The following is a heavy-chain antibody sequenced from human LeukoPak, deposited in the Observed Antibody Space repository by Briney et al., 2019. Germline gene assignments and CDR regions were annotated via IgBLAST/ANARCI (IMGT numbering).Heavy chain of an antibody. J-gene: IGHJ1*01. Sequence: SETLSLTCTVSGGSISSYYWSWIRQPPGKGLEWIGYIYYSGSTNYNPSPKSRVTISVDTSKNQFSLKLSSVTAADTAVYYCARAGVETRPEYFQHWGQGTLVTVSS. V-gene: IGHV4-59*01. D-gene: IGHD3-10*01. CDR2: IYYSGST. CDR1: GGSISSYY. CDR3: ARAGVETRPEYFQH.